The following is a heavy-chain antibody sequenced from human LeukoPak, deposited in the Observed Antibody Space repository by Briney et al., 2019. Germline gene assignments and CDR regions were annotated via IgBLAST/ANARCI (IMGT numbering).Heavy chain of an antibody. CDR3: ARGLPLYDILTGPPDY. V-gene: IGHV3-30-3*01. Sequence: GGSLRLSCAASGFTFSSYAMHWVRQAPGKGLEWVAVISYDGSNKYYADSVKGRFTISRDNSKNTLYLQMNSLRAEDTAVYYCARGLPLYDILTGPPDYWGQGTLVTVSS. D-gene: IGHD3-9*01. CDR1: GFTFSSYA. J-gene: IGHJ4*02. CDR2: ISYDGSNK.